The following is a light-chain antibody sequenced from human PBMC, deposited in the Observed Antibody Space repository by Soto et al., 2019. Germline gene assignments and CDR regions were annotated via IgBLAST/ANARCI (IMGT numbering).Light chain of an antibody. Sequence: EIVMTQSPATLSVSPGERATLSCRASQSVSSSLAWYQQKPGQAPRLVIYGAFTRATGIPARFSGSGSGTECTLTISGLQSEDFAVYYCQQYNSWPPLTFGGGTKVEIK. CDR3: QQYNSWPPLT. J-gene: IGKJ4*01. V-gene: IGKV3-15*01. CDR1: QSVSSS. CDR2: GAF.